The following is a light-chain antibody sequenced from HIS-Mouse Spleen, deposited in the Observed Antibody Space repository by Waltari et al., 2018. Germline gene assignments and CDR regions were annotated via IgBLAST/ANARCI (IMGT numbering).Light chain of an antibody. CDR1: QSISSW. Sequence: DIHMTQSPCRLSTSVGGRATITCRASQSISSWLAWYQQKPGKDPKLLIYKASSLESGVPSRFRGSGSGTEFTLTISSLQPDDFATYYCQQYNSYSRTFGKGTKVEIK. CDR3: QQYNSYSRT. J-gene: IGKJ1*01. CDR2: KAS. V-gene: IGKV1-5*03.